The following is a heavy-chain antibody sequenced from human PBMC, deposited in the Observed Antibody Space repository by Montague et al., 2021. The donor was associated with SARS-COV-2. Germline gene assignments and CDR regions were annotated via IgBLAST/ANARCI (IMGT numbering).Heavy chain of an antibody. CDR3: ARGRRILLWFGELLSGGDYYGMDV. V-gene: IGHV4-34*01. Sequence: SETLSLTCAVCGGSFSGYYWSWIRQPPGKGLEWIGEINHSGSTNYNPSLKSRVTISVDTSKNQFSLKLSSVTAADMAVYYCARGRRILLWFGELLSGGDYYGMDVWGQGTTVTVSS. CDR2: INHSGST. J-gene: IGHJ6*02. CDR1: GGSFSGYY. D-gene: IGHD3-10*01.